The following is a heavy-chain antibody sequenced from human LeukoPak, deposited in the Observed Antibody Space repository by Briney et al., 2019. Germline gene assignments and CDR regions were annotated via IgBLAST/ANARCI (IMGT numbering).Heavy chain of an antibody. J-gene: IGHJ5*02. CDR1: GYTFSRHG. D-gene: IGHD3-16*01. Sequence: GGSLRLSCAASGYTFSRHGIHWVRQAPGKGLEWVAVVWYDGRNRDYADSVKGRFTISKDNSNNMVFLQMDRLRAEDTAVYYCASLWGGNGYSGGSLNLWGQGTLVTVSS. CDR3: ASLWGGNGYSGGSLNL. CDR2: VWYDGRNR. V-gene: IGHV3-33*03.